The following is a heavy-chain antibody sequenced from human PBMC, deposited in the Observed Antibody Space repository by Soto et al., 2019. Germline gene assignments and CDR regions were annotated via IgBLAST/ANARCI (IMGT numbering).Heavy chain of an antibody. CDR2: ISSYNGNT. Sequence: QVQLVQSGAEVKKPGASVKVSCKASGYTFTNYGITWVRQAPGQGLEWMGWISSYNGNTNYAQKFQGRVTITTDTSTSTDYMELRSLRSDDTAVYYCAREQAPAGTVENWGQGTLFIVSS. CDR1: GYTFTNYG. D-gene: IGHD6-13*01. J-gene: IGHJ4*02. V-gene: IGHV1-18*04. CDR3: AREQAPAGTVEN.